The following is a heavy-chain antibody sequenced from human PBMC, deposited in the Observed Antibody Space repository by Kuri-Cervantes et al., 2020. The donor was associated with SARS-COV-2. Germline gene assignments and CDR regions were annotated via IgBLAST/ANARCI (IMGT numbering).Heavy chain of an antibody. D-gene: IGHD4-17*01. V-gene: IGHV3-74*01. Sequence: GGSLRLSCAASGFTFSSYWMHWVRQAPGKGLVWVSRINSDGSSTSCADSVKGRFTISRDNSKNTLYLQMNSLRAEDTAVYYCARDWDDYGDYERVFDIWGQGTMVTVSS. CDR3: ARDWDDYGDYERVFDI. CDR1: GFTFSSYW. CDR2: INSDGSST. J-gene: IGHJ3*02.